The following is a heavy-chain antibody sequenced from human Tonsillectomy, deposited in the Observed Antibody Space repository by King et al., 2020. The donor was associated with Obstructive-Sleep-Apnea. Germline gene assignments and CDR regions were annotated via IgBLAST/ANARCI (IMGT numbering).Heavy chain of an antibody. V-gene: IGHV3-15*01. CDR1: GFTFSNAW. CDR3: TASVFWSGYYRGY. CDR2: IKSKTDCGTT. Sequence: VQLVESGGGLVKPGGSLRLSCAASGFTFSNAWMSWVRQAPGKGREWVGRIKSKTDCGTTDYAEPVKGRFPISRDVSKNTLYLQMNSLKTEDTAVYYCTASVFWSGYYRGYWGQGTLVTVSS. D-gene: IGHD3-3*01. J-gene: IGHJ4*02.